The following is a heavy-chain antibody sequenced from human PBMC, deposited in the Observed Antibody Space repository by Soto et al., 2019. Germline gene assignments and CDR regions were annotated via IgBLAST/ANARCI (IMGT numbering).Heavy chain of an antibody. CDR1: GFSLSTSGVG. CDR2: IYWDNDK. Sequence: QITLKESGPTLVKPTQTLTLTCTFSGFSLSTSGVGVGRIRQPPGKALEWLALIYWDNDKRYSPSLKSRLTITKDTSKNQVVLTMTNMDPVDTATYYCAHRPHYYYGMDVWGQGTTVTVSS. V-gene: IGHV2-5*02. J-gene: IGHJ6*02. CDR3: AHRPHYYYGMDV.